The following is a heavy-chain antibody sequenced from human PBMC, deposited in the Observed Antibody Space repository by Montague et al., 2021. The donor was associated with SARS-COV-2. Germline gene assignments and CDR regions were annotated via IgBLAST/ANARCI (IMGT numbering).Heavy chain of an antibody. CDR2: IYYSGST. J-gene: IGHJ3*02. CDR1: GGSISSYY. CDR3: ATYYDILTGYYIDAFDI. D-gene: IGHD3-9*01. V-gene: IGHV4-59*08. Sequence: SETLSLTCTVSGGSISSYYWSWIRQPPGKGLEWIGYIYYSGSTNYNPPLKSRVTISVDTSKNQFSLKLSSVTAADTAVYYCATYYDILTGYYIDAFDIWGQGTMVTVSS.